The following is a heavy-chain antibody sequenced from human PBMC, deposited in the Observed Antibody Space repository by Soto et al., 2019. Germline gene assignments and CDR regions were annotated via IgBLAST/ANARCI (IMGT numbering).Heavy chain of an antibody. CDR2: IYSSGST. D-gene: IGHD6-19*01. CDR3: VAGQYFFDY. V-gene: IGHV3-66*02. Sequence: PGGSLRLSCTSSGLPIVNYGMSWVRQAPGKGLEWVSFIYSSGSTYYADSVKGRFTISRDNFKNTLYLQMNSLRADDTAVYYCVAGQYFFDYCGQGTLVTVSS. CDR1: GLPIVNYG. J-gene: IGHJ4*02.